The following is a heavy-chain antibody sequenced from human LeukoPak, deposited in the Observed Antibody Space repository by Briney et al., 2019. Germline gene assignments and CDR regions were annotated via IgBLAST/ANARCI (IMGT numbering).Heavy chain of an antibody. CDR2: IYYSGST. D-gene: IGHD2-2*01. CDR1: GGSISSYY. J-gene: IGHJ4*02. V-gene: IGHV4-59*01. CDR3: ARDLGYCSSTNCSTD. Sequence: SETLSLTCTVSGGSISSYYWSWIRQPPGKGLEWIGYIYYSGSTNYNPSLKSRVTISVDTSKNQFSLKLSSVTAADTAVYYCARDLGYCSSTNCSTDWGQGTLVTVSS.